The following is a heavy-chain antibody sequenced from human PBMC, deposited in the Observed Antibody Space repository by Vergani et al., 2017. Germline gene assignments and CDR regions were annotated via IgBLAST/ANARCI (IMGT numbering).Heavy chain of an antibody. CDR3: AKYGMTTVTTLGY. D-gene: IGHD4-17*01. CDR1: GFTFSSYS. V-gene: IGHV3-23*04. Sequence: EVQLVESGGGLVQPGGSLRLSCAASGFTFSSYSMNWVRQAPGKGLEWVSYISSSGGSTYYADSVKGRFTISRDNSKNTLYLQMNSLRAEDTAVYYCAKYGMTTVTTLGYWGQGTLVTVSS. J-gene: IGHJ4*02. CDR2: ISSSGGST.